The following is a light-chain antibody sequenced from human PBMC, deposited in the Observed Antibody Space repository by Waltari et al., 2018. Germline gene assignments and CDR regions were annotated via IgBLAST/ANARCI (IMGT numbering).Light chain of an antibody. Sequence: EIVMTQSPANLSVSPGERATLSCRASQSVSSNLAWYQQKPGQAPRLLIYGASTRATGIPARFSGSGSGTEFPLTISSLQSEDFAVYYCQQYNNWPLSWTFGQGTKVEIK. CDR2: GAS. CDR3: QQYNNWPLSWT. V-gene: IGKV3-15*01. CDR1: QSVSSN. J-gene: IGKJ1*01.